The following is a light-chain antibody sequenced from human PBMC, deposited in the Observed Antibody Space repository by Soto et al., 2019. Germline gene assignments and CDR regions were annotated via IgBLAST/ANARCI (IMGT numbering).Light chain of an antibody. CDR2: GNS. CDR3: QSYDSSLSGVV. Sequence: QSVLTQPPSVSGAPGQRVTISCTGSSSNIGAGYDVHWYQQLPETAPKLLIYGNSNRPSGVPDRFSGSKSGTSASLVITGLQAEDEADYYCQSYDSSLSGVVFGGGTKLTVL. V-gene: IGLV1-40*01. CDR1: SSNIGAGYD. J-gene: IGLJ2*01.